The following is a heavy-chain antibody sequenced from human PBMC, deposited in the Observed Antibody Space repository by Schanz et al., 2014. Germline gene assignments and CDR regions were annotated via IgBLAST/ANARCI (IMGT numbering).Heavy chain of an antibody. J-gene: IGHJ4*02. CDR2: MSYNGNT. CDR3: ARDVPKNDY. CDR1: GYPFSNYG. V-gene: IGHV1-18*01. Sequence: QVQMVQSGAEAKKPGASVKVSCKASGYPFSNYGISWLRQAPGQGFEWMAWMSYNGNTKYAQSLQGRVTVTRDTSTSTSYMELRSLTSDDTAVYYCARDVPKNDYWGQGTPVTVSS. D-gene: IGHD2-2*01.